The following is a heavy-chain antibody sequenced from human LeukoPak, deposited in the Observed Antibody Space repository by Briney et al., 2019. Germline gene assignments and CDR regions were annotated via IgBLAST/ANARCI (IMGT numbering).Heavy chain of an antibody. D-gene: IGHD2-21*01. CDR2: ISSSSSYI. CDR3: ARDREAYCGGDCYLGY. Sequence: GGSLRLSCAASGFTLSSYSMNWVRQAPGKGLEWVSSISSSSSYIYYADSVKGRSTISRDNAKNSLYLQMNSLRAEDTAVYYCARDREAYCGGDCYLGYWGQGTLVTVSS. CDR1: GFTLSSYS. J-gene: IGHJ4*02. V-gene: IGHV3-21*01.